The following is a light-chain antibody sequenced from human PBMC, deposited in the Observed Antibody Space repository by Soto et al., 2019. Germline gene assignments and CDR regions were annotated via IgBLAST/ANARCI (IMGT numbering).Light chain of an antibody. CDR2: EVT. V-gene: IGLV2-14*01. J-gene: IGLJ1*01. Sequence: QSALTQPASVSGSPGQSITISCTGTSSDVGGYNYVSWYQQYPGKAPKLMIYEVTNRPSGISNRFSGSKSGNTASLTISGLQADDEADYYCSSYTSGRDVYVFGGGTKVTVL. CDR1: SSDVGGYNY. CDR3: SSYTSGRDVYV.